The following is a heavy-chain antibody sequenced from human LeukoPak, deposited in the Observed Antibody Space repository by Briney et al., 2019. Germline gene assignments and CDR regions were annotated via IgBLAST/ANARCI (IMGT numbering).Heavy chain of an antibody. D-gene: IGHD6-19*01. CDR1: GFTFSSYS. CDR2: ISSSSSYI. CDR3: ARDRWYSSGSPFFDY. Sequence: GGSLRLSCAASGFTFSSYSMNWVRQAPGKGLEWVSSISSSSSYIYYADSVKGRFTVSRDNAKNSLYLQMNSLRAEDTAVYYCARDRWYSSGSPFFDYWGQGTLVTVPS. J-gene: IGHJ4*02. V-gene: IGHV3-21*01.